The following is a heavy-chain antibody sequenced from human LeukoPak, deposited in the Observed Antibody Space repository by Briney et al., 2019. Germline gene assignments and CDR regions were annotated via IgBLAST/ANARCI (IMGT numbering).Heavy chain of an antibody. CDR2: IYWNDDK. CDR1: GFSLSTSGVG. V-gene: IGHV2-5*01. J-gene: IGHJ4*02. D-gene: IGHD6-6*01. Sequence: KLSGPTLVNPTQTLTLTCTFSGFSLSTSGVGVGWIRQPPRKALEWLALIYWNDDKRYSPSLKSRLTITKDTSKNQVVLTMTNMDPVDTATYYCAHEPFDYSSFDEIPTFDYWGQGTLVTVSS. CDR3: AHEPFDYSSFDEIPTFDY.